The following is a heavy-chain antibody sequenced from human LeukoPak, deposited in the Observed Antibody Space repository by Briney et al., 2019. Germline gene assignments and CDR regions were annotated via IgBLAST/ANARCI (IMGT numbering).Heavy chain of an antibody. Sequence: GRSLRLSCAASGFTFSSYGMHWVRQAPGKGLEWVAVISYDGSNKYCADSVKGRFTISRDNSKNTLYLQMNSLRAEDTAVYYCARDQQWLARGYFDYWGQGTLVTVSS. V-gene: IGHV3-30*03. CDR1: GFTFSSYG. D-gene: IGHD6-19*01. J-gene: IGHJ4*02. CDR2: ISYDGSNK. CDR3: ARDQQWLARGYFDY.